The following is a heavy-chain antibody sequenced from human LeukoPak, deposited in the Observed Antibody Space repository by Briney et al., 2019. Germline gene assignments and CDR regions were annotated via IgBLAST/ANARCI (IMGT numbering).Heavy chain of an antibody. D-gene: IGHD3-9*01. V-gene: IGHV5-51*01. CDR1: GYSFTSYW. CDR3: ARIRRYYDILTGPHDAFDI. CDR2: IYPGDSDT. Sequence: GESLKISCKGSGYSFTSYWIGWVRQMPGKGLEWMGIIYPGDSDTRYSPSFQGQVTISADKSISTAYLQWSSLKASDTAMYYCARIRRYYDILTGPHDAFDIWGQGTMVTVSS. J-gene: IGHJ3*02.